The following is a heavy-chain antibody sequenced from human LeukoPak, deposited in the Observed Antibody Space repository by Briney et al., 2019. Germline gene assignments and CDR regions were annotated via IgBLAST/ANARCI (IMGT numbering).Heavy chain of an antibody. CDR2: ISWNSGSI. Sequence: SRSLRLSCAASGFTFYDYAMLWVRQAPGKGLEWVSGISWNSGSIGYADSVKGRLTTSRDNATNSLYLQMNSLRAEDTALYYCAKDMWDYDYVWGSYSGMVDYWGQGTLVTVSS. V-gene: IGHV3-9*01. D-gene: IGHD3-16*01. CDR1: GFTFYDYA. J-gene: IGHJ4*02. CDR3: AKDMWDYDYVWGSYSGMVDY.